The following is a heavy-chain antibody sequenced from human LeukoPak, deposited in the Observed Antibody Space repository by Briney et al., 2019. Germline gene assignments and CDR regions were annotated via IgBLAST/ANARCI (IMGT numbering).Heavy chain of an antibody. D-gene: IGHD6-6*01. CDR2: IYYSGST. CDR3: ARGQWQLAGDYYYGMDV. J-gene: IGHJ6*02. V-gene: IGHV4-31*03. CDR1: GGSISSGGSY. Sequence: SETLSLTCTVSGGSISSGGSYWSWIRQHPGKGLEWIGYIYYSGSTYYNPSLKSRVTISVDTSKNQFSLKLSSVTAADTAVYYCARGQWQLAGDYYYGMDVWGQGTTVTVSS.